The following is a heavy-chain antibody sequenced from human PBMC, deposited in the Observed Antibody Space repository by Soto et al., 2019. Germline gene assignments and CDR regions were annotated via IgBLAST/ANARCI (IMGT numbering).Heavy chain of an antibody. CDR1: GGSISNYY. CDR2: IYYSGST. CDR3: TRDRGDTAMATGYYYYYMDV. D-gene: IGHD5-18*01. Sequence: QVQLQESGPGLVKPSETLSLTCTVSGGSISNYYWSWIRQPPGKGLEWIGYIYYSGSTNYNASLKSRVAMSVDTSKNQLSLNLSSVTAADTAVYFCTRDRGDTAMATGYYYYYMDVWGKGTTVTVSS. V-gene: IGHV4-59*01. J-gene: IGHJ6*03.